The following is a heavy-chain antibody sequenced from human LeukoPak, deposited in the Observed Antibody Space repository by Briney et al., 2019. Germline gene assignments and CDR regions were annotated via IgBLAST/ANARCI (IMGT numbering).Heavy chain of an antibody. CDR3: AKVLRYCSSTSCYPDYFDY. D-gene: IGHD2-2*01. Sequence: GGSLRLSCAASGFTFSTYAMTWVRQAPGKGLEWVSLISGSGGSTYYADSVKGRFTISRDNSKNTLYLQMNSLRAEDTAVYYCAKVLRYCSSTSCYPDYFDYWGQGTLVTVSS. CDR2: ISGSGGST. V-gene: IGHV3-23*01. J-gene: IGHJ4*02. CDR1: GFTFSTYA.